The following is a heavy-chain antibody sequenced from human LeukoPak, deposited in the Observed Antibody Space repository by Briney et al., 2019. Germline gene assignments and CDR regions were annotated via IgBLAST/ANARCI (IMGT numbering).Heavy chain of an antibody. V-gene: IGHV1-18*01. Sequence: ASVKVSCKASGYTFTSCGISWVRQAPGQGLEWMGWISAYNGNTNYAQKLQGRVTMTTDTSTSTAYMELRSLRSDDTAVYYCARDPGYCSSTSCSLDAFDIWGQGTMVTVSS. CDR3: ARDPGYCSSTSCSLDAFDI. CDR2: ISAYNGNT. D-gene: IGHD2-2*01. J-gene: IGHJ3*02. CDR1: GYTFTSCG.